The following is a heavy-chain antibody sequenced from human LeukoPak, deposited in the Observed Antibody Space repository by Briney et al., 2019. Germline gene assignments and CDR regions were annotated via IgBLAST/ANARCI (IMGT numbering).Heavy chain of an antibody. CDR3: AKDMVATLEYYFDY. J-gene: IGHJ4*02. Sequence: GGSLRLSCAASGFTFSSYAMSWVRQAPGKGLEWVSGISWNSGSIGYADSVKGRFTISRDNAKNSLYLQMNSLRAEDTALYYCAKDMVATLEYYFDYWGQGTLVTVSS. D-gene: IGHD5-12*01. CDR2: ISWNSGSI. CDR1: GFTFSSYA. V-gene: IGHV3-9*01.